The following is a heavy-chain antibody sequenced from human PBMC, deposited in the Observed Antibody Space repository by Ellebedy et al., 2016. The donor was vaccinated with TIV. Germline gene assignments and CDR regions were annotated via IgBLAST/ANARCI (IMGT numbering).Heavy chain of an antibody. CDR1: GGTFSSYA. D-gene: IGHD2-21*02. CDR3: ARGATYCGGDCYSYFDY. J-gene: IGHJ4*02. CDR2: IIPILGLA. V-gene: IGHV1-69*04. Sequence: AASVKVSCKASGGTFSSYAISWVRQAPGQGLEWMGRIIPILGLANYAQKFQGRVTITADKSTSTAYMELSSLRSEDTAVYYCARGATYCGGDCYSYFDYWGQGTLVTVSS.